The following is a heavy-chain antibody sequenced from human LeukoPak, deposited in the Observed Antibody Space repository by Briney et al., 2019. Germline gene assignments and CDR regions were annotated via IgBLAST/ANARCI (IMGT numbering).Heavy chain of an antibody. CDR1: GGSISSYY. CDR3: ARHSGSRTKYYYFDY. D-gene: IGHD6-19*01. CDR2: IYYSGST. V-gene: IGHV4-59*01. Sequence: SETLSLTCTVSGGSISSYYWSWIRQPPGKGLEWIGYIYYSGSTNYNPSLKTRDTISVDTSKNQFSLKLSSVTAADTAVYYCARHSGSRTKYYYFDYWGQGTLVTVSS. J-gene: IGHJ4*02.